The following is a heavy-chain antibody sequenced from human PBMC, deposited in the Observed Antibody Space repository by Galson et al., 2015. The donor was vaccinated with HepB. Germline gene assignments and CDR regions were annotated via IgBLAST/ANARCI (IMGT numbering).Heavy chain of an antibody. D-gene: IGHD1-7*01. J-gene: IGHJ5*02. CDR1: GFTFSNYA. CDR2: IGGGGGST. Sequence: SLRLSCAASGFTFSNYAMSWVRQTPGKGLEWVSTIGGGGGSTYYADSVKGRFTISRDNSKNALYLQMNSLRAEDTAIYCCAKVFITGITGLRGWFDPWGQGTLVTVSS. CDR3: AKVFITGITGLRGWFDP. V-gene: IGHV3-23*01.